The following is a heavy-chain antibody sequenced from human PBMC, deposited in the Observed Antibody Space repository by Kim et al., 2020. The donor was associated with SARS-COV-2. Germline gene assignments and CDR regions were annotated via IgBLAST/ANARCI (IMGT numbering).Heavy chain of an antibody. Sequence: GGSLRLSCAASGFTFDDYAMHWVRQAPGKGLEWVSGISWNSGSIGYADSVKGRFTISRVNAKNSLYLQMNSLRAEDTALYYCAKALRDYGIDYWGQGTLV. CDR1: GFTFDDYA. CDR2: ISWNSGSI. V-gene: IGHV3-9*01. J-gene: IGHJ4*02. D-gene: IGHD4-17*01. CDR3: AKALRDYGIDY.